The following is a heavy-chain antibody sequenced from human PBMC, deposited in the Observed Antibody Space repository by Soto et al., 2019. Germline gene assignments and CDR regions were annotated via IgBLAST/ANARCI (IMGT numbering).Heavy chain of an antibody. J-gene: IGHJ1*01. V-gene: IGHV4-30-4*01. D-gene: IGHD1-7*01. CDR1: GASVNTGDYY. Sequence: VQLQGSGPGLLKPSQTLSLTCTVSGASVNTGDYYWSYIRQPPGKALEGLGYIFYIGDTYYNPSLKSRATISLNTSRNQFSLTLTSVTDADTALYYCVGTGTTDYFWVQSTLVTVSS. CDR2: IFYIGDT. CDR3: VGTGTTDYF.